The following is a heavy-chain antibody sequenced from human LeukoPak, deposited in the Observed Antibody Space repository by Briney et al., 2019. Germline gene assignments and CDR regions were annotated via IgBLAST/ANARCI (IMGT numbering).Heavy chain of an antibody. CDR1: GFTFSTYA. Sequence: GGSLRLSCAASGFTFSTYAMSWVRQAPGKGLEWVGRIKSKTDGGTTDYAAPVKGRFTISRDDSKNTLYLQMNSLKTEDTAVYYCTGVWYYNMDVWGKGTTVTVSS. D-gene: IGHD3-10*01. CDR3: TGVWYYNMDV. CDR2: IKSKTDGGTT. J-gene: IGHJ6*03. V-gene: IGHV3-15*01.